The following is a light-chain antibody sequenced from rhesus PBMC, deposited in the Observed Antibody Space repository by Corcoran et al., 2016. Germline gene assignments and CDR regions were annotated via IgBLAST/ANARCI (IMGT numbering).Light chain of an antibody. CDR2: KAS. V-gene: IGKV1-22*01. CDR3: QQYSSRPYS. J-gene: IGKJ2*01. CDR1: QGISSW. Sequence: DIQMTQSPSSLSASVGDTVTITCRASQGISSWLAWYQQKPRKAPKLLIYKASSLQSGVPSRFSGSGSGTYFTLTISSRQSEDFATYYCQQYSSRPYSFGQGTKVEIK.